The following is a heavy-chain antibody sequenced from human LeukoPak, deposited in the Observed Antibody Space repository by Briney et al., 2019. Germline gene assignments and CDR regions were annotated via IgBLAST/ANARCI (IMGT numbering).Heavy chain of an antibody. CDR3: AKAPRNFGGVIVSVY. CDR1: GFTFSSYS. J-gene: IGHJ4*02. Sequence: GGSLRLSCAASGFTFSSYSMNWVRQAPGKGLEWVSYISSSSSTIYYADSVKGRFTISRDNAKNSVYLQMNSLRAEDTAVYYCAKAPRNFGGVIVSVYWGQGTLVTVSS. V-gene: IGHV3-48*04. CDR2: ISSSSSTI. D-gene: IGHD3-16*02.